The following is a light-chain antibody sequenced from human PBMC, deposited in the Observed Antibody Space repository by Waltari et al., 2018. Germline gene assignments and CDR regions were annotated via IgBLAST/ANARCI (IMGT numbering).Light chain of an antibody. CDR2: RND. CDR1: SSNIGDNV. V-gene: IGLV1-44*01. J-gene: IGLJ3*02. CDR3: AAWDDRMNGHWV. Sequence: QSVLTQPPSASGTPGQRVTISCSGSSSNIGDNVVNWYQQLPGKAPKLLIYRNDPGPSGVPDRVSASKSGTSASLAISGLQSEDEADYYCAAWDDRMNGHWVFGGGTKVTVL.